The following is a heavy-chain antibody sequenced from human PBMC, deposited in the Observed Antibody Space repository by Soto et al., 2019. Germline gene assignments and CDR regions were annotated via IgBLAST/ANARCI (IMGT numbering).Heavy chain of an antibody. V-gene: IGHV5-51*01. D-gene: IGHD2-15*01. Sequence: GESLKISCKGSGYSFTSYWIGWVRQMPGKGLEWMGIIYPGDSDTRYSPSFQGQVTISADKSISTAYLQWSSLKASDTAMYYCARQNRGYCSGGSCIWFDPWGQGTLVTVSS. CDR1: GYSFTSYW. CDR3: ARQNRGYCSGGSCIWFDP. CDR2: IYPGDSDT. J-gene: IGHJ5*02.